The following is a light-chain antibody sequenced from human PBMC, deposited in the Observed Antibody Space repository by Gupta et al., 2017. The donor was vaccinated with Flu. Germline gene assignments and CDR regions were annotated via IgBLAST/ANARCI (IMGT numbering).Light chain of an antibody. CDR2: GAS. V-gene: IGKV3D-20*01. CDR1: QTVNNNF. J-gene: IGKJ4*01. CDR3: QQYGNYPPT. Sequence: GTLSLSPGERATLSCGASQTVNNNFLAWYQQKPGLAPRLLISGASKRAAGIPDRFTGSGSGTDFTLTINKVEPEDFAVYFCQQYGNYPPTFGGGTDVDVK.